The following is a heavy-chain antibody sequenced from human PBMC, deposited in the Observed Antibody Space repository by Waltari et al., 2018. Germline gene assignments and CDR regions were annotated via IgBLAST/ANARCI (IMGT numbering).Heavy chain of an antibody. J-gene: IGHJ1*01. CDR1: GFTFSSYA. CDR3: ARDFAVVVIATPVGH. Sequence: QVQLVESGGGVVQPGRSLRLSCAASGFTFSSYAMHWVRQAPGKGLEWVAVISYDGSNKYYADSVKGRFTISRDNSKNTLYLQMNSLRAEDTAVYYCARDFAVVVIATPVGHWGQGTLVTVSS. V-gene: IGHV3-30-3*01. CDR2: ISYDGSNK. D-gene: IGHD2-21*01.